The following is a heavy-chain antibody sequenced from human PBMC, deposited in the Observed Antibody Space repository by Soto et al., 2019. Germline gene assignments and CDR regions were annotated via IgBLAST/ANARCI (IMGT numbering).Heavy chain of an antibody. J-gene: IGHJ3*02. V-gene: IGHV4-38-2*02. CDR2: MYHSGIT. D-gene: IGHD3-22*01. CDR3: ARDRGYYDSSGYLKAFDI. Sequence: PSETLSLTCAVSGYSIRSGYFWGWIRQPPGKGLEWIGSMYHSGITYYNLSLKSRVTISVDTSKNQLSLKLSSANAADTAVYYCARDRGYYDSSGYLKAFDIWGQGTMVTVSS. CDR1: GYSIRSGYF.